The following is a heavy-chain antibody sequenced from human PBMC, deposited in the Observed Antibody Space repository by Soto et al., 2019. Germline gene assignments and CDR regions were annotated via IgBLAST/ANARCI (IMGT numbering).Heavy chain of an antibody. CDR2: ITGTGGNT. CDR1: GFTLSTYG. J-gene: IGHJ6*02. Sequence: GGSLRLSCAGSGFTLSTYGMTWVRQAPGKGLEWVSAITGTGGNTYYVDSVKGRFTSSRDNSKNMLYLQMNSVRVEDTAVYYCARIRGYWYGLDVWGQGTTVTASS. V-gene: IGHV3-23*01. CDR3: ARIRGYWYGLDV.